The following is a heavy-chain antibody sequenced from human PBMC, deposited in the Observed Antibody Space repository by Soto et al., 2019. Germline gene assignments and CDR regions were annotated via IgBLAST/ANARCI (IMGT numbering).Heavy chain of an antibody. V-gene: IGHV4-59*01. CDR2: IYYSGST. CDR3: ARDLGGSYSNDYYYYYYGMDV. D-gene: IGHD1-26*01. CDR1: GGSISSYY. Sequence: PSETLSLTCTVSGGSISSYYWSWIRQPPGKGLEWIGYIYYSGSTNYNPSLKSRVTISVDTSTNQFSLKLSSVTSADTAVYYCARDLGGSYSNDYYYYYYGMDVWGQGPRSPSP. J-gene: IGHJ6*02.